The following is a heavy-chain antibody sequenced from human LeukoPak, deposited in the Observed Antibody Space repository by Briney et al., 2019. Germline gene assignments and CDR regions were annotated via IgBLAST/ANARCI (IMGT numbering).Heavy chain of an antibody. CDR2: ISSSSSYV. J-gene: IGHJ4*02. CDR3: AKPIDPREYSSISDY. D-gene: IGHD6-6*01. CDR1: GFTFSSYS. V-gene: IGHV3-21*01. Sequence: GGSLRLSCAASGFTFSSYSMNWVRQAPGKGLEWVSSISSSSSYVYYADSVKGRFTISRDNAKNSLYLQMNSLRAEDTAVYYCAKPIDPREYSSISDYWGQGTLVTVSS.